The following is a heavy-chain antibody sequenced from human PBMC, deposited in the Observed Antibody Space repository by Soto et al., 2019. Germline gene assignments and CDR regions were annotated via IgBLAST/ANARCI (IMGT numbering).Heavy chain of an antibody. CDR2: ISYDGSNK. CDR1: GFTFSSYG. D-gene: IGHD5-18*01. V-gene: IGHV3-30*18. Sequence: QVQLVESGGGVVQPGRSLRLSCAASGFTFSSYGMHWVRQAPGKGLEWVAVISYDGSNKYYADSVKGRFTISRDNSKNTLYLQMNSLRAEDTAVYYCAKDTAMVPYYYYGMDVWGQGTTVTVSS. J-gene: IGHJ6*02. CDR3: AKDTAMVPYYYYGMDV.